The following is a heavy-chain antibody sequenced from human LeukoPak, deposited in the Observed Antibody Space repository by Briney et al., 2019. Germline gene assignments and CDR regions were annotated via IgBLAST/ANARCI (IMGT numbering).Heavy chain of an antibody. D-gene: IGHD2-21*02. CDR1: GFTFDDYA. CDR2: ISWNSGSI. CDR3: AKDQGDSQTFDY. V-gene: IGHV3-9*01. J-gene: IGHJ4*02. Sequence: GGSLRLSCAASGFTFDDYAMHWVRQAPGKGLKWVSGISWNSGSIGYADSVKGRFTISRDNAKNSLYLQMNSLRAEDTALYYCAKDQGDSQTFDYWGQGTLVTVSS.